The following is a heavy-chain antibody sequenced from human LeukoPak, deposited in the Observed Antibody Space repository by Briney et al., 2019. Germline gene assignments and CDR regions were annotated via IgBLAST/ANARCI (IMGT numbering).Heavy chain of an antibody. J-gene: IGHJ4*02. Sequence: GGSLTLSCAASGFTFSSYAMHWVRQAAGKGLEWVAVISYHGSNKYYADHVKGRFNISRDNSTNTLYLQMHSLRAEDTAMYYCARDGSIPRFDYWGQGTLVTVSS. CDR2: ISYHGSNK. CDR3: ARDGSIPRFDY. V-gene: IGHV3-30-3*01. D-gene: IGHD2/OR15-2a*01. CDR1: GFTFSSYA.